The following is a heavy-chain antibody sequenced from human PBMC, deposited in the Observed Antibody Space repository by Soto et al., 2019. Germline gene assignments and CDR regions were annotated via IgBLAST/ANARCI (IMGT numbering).Heavy chain of an antibody. J-gene: IGHJ4*02. V-gene: IGHV4-4*02. CDR2: SHQSGNT. Sequence: PSETLSLTCTVSGVSISSHDWWTWVRQPPGKGLEWIGESHQSGNTNYNSSLESRVTISLDKSKNQLSLQLSSVTVADTAVYYCAPRDSGRLYWGQGTLVTVSS. CDR1: GVSISSHDW. D-gene: IGHD6-13*01. CDR3: APRDSGRLY.